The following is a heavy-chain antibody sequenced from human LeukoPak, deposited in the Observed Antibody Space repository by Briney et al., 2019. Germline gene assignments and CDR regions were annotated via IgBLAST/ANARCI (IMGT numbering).Heavy chain of an antibody. CDR3: AALDSGNYYGDY. CDR2: ISWNSGSI. V-gene: IGHV3-9*01. Sequence: GGSLRLSCAASGFTFDDYAMHWVRQAPGQGLEWVSGISWNSGSIGYADSVKGRFTISRDNAKNSLCLQMNSLRPEDTALYYCAALDSGNYYGDYWGQGTLVTVSS. CDR1: GFTFDDYA. J-gene: IGHJ4*02. D-gene: IGHD1-26*01.